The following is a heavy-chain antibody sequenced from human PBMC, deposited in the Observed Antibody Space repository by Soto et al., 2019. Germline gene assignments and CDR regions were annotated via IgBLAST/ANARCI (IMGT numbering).Heavy chain of an antibody. Sequence: SETLSLTCSVSGGSISSINYYWGWVRQPPGKGLEWIASIYHRGNTYSNPSLKSRVTISIDTSNNQFYLKLSSVTAADTAVYYCARRRVYGDYRRTFDYWGQGTLVTVSS. CDR3: ARRRVYGDYRRTFDY. V-gene: IGHV4-39*01. J-gene: IGHJ4*02. D-gene: IGHD4-17*01. CDR2: IYHRGNT. CDR1: GGSISSINYY.